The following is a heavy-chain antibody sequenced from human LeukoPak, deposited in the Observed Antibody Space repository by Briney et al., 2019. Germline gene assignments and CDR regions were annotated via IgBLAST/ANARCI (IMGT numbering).Heavy chain of an antibody. CDR3: ARGHYGGNGPVTH. Sequence: SETLSLTCAVYGGSFSGYYWSWIRQPPGKGLEWIGEINHSGSTNYNPSLKSRVTISVDTSKNQFSLKLSSVTAADTAVYYCARGHYGGNGPVTHWGQGTLVTVPS. J-gene: IGHJ4*02. CDR1: GGSFSGYY. CDR2: INHSGST. V-gene: IGHV4-34*01. D-gene: IGHD2-15*01.